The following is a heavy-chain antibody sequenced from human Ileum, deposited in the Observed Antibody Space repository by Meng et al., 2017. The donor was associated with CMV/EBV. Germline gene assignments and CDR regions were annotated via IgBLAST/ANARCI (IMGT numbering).Heavy chain of an antibody. J-gene: IGHJ4*02. V-gene: IGHV3-74*01. CDR3: TEGVNAAYGLFDY. D-gene: IGHD4-17*01. CDR2: ISSDGSSI. Sequence: AYEFTCSGHWMHWVRQAPGKGLVWVSRISSDGSSINYADSVKGRFTISRDNAKNTLYLQMSSLRTEDTAVYYCTEGVNAAYGLFDYWGQGALVTVSS. CDR1: EFTCSGHW.